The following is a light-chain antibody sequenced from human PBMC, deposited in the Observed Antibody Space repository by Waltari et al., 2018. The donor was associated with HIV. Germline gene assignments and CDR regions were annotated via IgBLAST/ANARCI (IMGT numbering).Light chain of an antibody. CDR2: DVT. J-gene: IGLJ2*01. CDR3: SSYAGSNNLI. Sequence: QSALTQPLSASGSPGQSVPISCNGTSSDVGGYDYVSWYQQHPGKAPKLMLYDVTKRPSGVPDRFSGSKSGSTASLTLSGLQAEDEADYYCSSYAGSNNLIFGGGTKLTVL. CDR1: SSDVGGYDY. V-gene: IGLV2-8*01.